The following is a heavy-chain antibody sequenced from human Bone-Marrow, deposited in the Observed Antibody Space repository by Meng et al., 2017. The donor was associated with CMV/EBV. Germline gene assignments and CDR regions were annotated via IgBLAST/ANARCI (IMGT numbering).Heavy chain of an antibody. D-gene: IGHD2-15*01. V-gene: IGHV3-66*02. CDR2: IYSGGST. Sequence: GESLKISCAASGFTVSSNYMSWVRQAPGKGLEWVSVIYSGGSTYYADSVKGRFTISRDNSKNTLYLQMNSLRAEDTAVYYCARDWRYCSGGSCYWGQGTLVTVSS. CDR1: GFTVSSNY. CDR3: ARDWRYCSGGSCY. J-gene: IGHJ4*02.